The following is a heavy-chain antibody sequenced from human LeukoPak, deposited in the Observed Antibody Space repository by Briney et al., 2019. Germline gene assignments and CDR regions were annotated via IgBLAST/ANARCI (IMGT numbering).Heavy chain of an antibody. Sequence: PSETLSLTCTVSGGSISSCSYYWGWIRQPPGKGLEWIGNLNYCGTTYYNPSLKSRVTISVDTSRNQFSLKLSSVTAADTAVYYCARGVAMATSVVRTKQSNRFDPWGQGTLVTVSS. CDR1: GGSISSCSYY. J-gene: IGHJ5*02. CDR3: ARGVAMATSVVRTKQSNRFDP. V-gene: IGHV4-39*07. CDR2: LNYCGTT. D-gene: IGHD5-24*01.